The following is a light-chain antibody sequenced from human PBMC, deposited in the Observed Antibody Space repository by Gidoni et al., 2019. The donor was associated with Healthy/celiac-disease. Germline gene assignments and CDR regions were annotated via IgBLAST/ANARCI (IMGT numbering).Light chain of an antibody. V-gene: IGKV3-20*01. CDR1: QSVTSNY. J-gene: IGKJ5*01. CDR3: QQYGSSLIT. Sequence: EIVLTQSLGTLSLSPGERATLSCRASQSVTSNYLAWYQQKPGRSPRLLISGASSRATGVPDRFSGSGSGTDFTLTISRLESEDFAVYYCQQYGSSLITFGQGTRLQIK. CDR2: GAS.